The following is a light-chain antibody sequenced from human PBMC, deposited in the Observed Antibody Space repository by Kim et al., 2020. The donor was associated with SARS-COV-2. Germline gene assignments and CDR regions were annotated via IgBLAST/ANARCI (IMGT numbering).Light chain of an antibody. J-gene: IGKJ1*01. CDR1: QTVGTK. V-gene: IGKV3-15*01. CDR2: EAS. Sequence: EIVMTQSPATLSVSPGERATLSCRPSQTVGTKLAWYQQKPGQAPRLLVYEASTRATGVPDRFSGTVSGSEFTLHISGLQSDDFAVYYCHQYNSWPRTFGQGTKVDI. CDR3: HQYNSWPRT.